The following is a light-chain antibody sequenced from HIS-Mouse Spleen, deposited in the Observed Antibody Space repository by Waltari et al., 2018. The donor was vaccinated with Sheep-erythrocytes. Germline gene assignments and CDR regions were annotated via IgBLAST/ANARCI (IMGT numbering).Light chain of an antibody. Sequence: QSALTQPASVSGSPGQSITISCTGTSSDVGGYNYVSWYQQHPGKAPNLMIYDVSNRPSGVSNRFSGSNSGNTATLTISGTQAMDEADYYCQAWDSSIVVFGGGTKLTVL. CDR2: DVS. CDR3: QAWDSSIVV. J-gene: IGLJ2*01. CDR1: SSDVGGYNY. V-gene: IGLV2-14*03.